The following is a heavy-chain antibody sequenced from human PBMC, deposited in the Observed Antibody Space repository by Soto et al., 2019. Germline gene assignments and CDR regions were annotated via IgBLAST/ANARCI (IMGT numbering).Heavy chain of an antibody. V-gene: IGHV4-39*01. D-gene: IGHD1-1*01. J-gene: IGHJ6*04. CDR2: IHSTGNT. CDR1: GGSVSSRTYY. Sequence: SSETLSLTCTVSGGSVSSRTYYWGWIRQPPGKGLEWIGSIHSTGNTYYNPSLKSRVTISVDTSKNQFSLKLSSVTAADTAVYYCVEGRTTIMDVWGKGTTVTVSS. CDR3: VEGRTTIMDV.